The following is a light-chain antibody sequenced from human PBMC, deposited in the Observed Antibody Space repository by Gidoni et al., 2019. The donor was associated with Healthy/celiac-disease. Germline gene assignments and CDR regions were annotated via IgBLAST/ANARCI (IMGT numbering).Light chain of an antibody. CDR2: GAS. Sequence: EIVMTQSQATLSVSPGERATLYCRASQSVSSNLAWYQQKPGQAPRLLIYGASTRATGIPARFSGSGSGTEFTLTISSLQSEDFAVYYCQQYNNWPPDTFGQGTKLEIK. CDR3: QQYNNWPPDT. J-gene: IGKJ2*01. V-gene: IGKV3-15*01. CDR1: QSVSSN.